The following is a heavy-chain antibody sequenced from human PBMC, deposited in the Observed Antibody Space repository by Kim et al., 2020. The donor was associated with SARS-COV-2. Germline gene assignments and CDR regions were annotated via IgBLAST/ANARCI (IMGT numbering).Heavy chain of an antibody. CDR2: ISGSGGST. CDR1: GFTFSSYA. D-gene: IGHD4-17*01. CDR3: AKGHDYGDHGGIDY. Sequence: GGSLRLSCAASGFTFSSYAMSWVRQAPGKGLEWVSAISGSGGSTYYADSVKGRFTISRDNSKNTLYLQMNSLRAEDTAVYYCAKGHDYGDHGGIDYWGQGTLVTVSS. J-gene: IGHJ4*02. V-gene: IGHV3-23*01.